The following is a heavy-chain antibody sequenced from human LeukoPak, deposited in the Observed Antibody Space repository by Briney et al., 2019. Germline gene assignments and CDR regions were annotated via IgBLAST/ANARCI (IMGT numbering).Heavy chain of an antibody. CDR2: IHYSGST. CDR1: GGSISSHY. Sequence: PSETLSLTCTVSGGSISSHYWSWIRQPPGKGLEWIGYIHYSGSTNYNPSLKSRVAISVDTTKRQCSVKLISVPAADTAVYYCARYSYYYDGSGYPYYFDYWGQGTLVTVSS. D-gene: IGHD3-22*01. J-gene: IGHJ4*02. CDR3: ARYSYYYDGSGYPYYFDY. V-gene: IGHV4-59*08.